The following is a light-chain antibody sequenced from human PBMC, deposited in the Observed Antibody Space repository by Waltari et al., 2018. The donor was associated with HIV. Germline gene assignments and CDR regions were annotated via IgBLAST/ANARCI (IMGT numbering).Light chain of an antibody. J-gene: IGLJ2*01. CDR2: DVS. Sequence: QSALTQPRSVSGSPGQSVTISCPGTTSDVGGYNYVSCYQHPPGKAPKLMIYDVSKRPSGVPDRFSGSKSGNTASLTISGLQAEDEADYYCCSYAGSYTVVFGGGTKLTVL. CDR1: TSDVGGYNY. CDR3: CSYAGSYTVV. V-gene: IGLV2-11*02.